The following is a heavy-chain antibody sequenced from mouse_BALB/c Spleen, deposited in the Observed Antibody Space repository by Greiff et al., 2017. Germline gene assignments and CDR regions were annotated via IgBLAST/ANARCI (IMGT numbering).Heavy chain of an antibody. Sequence: VQLKESGPGLVKPSQSLSLTCTVTGYSITSDYAWNWIRQFPGNKLEWMGYISYSGSTSYNPSLKSRISITRDTSKNQFFLQLNSVTTEDTATYYCARRGYYDYDPAWFAYWGQGTLVTVSA. CDR2: ISYSGST. D-gene: IGHD2-4*01. J-gene: IGHJ3*01. V-gene: IGHV3-2*02. CDR1: GYSITSDYA. CDR3: ARRGYYDYDPAWFAY.